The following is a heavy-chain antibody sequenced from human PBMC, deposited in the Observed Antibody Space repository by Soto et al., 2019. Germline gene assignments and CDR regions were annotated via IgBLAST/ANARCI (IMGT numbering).Heavy chain of an antibody. CDR3: ARSPAATGTSWLDP. D-gene: IGHD6-13*01. CDR2: INPNSGGT. CDR1: GYTFTGYY. J-gene: IGHJ5*02. V-gene: IGHV1-2*04. Sequence: ASVKVSCKASGYTFTGYYMHWVRQAPGQGLEWMGWINPNSGGTNYAQKFQGWVTMTRDTSISTAYMELSRLRSDDTAVFYCARSPAATGTSWLDPWGQGTLVTVSS.